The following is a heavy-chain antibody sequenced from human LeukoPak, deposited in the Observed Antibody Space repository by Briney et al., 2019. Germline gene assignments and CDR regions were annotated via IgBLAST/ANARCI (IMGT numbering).Heavy chain of an antibody. CDR3: ARTIAVNGGDFDY. CDR1: GFSFSSHW. D-gene: IGHD6-19*01. J-gene: IGHJ4*02. CDR2: INGDGTTS. V-gene: IGHV3-74*01. Sequence: PGGSLRLSCAASGFSFSSHWMHWVRQTPGKGLVWVARINGDGTTSSHADSVKGRFTISRDNAKNTLYLQMNSLRVEDTALYYCARTIAVNGGDFDYWGQGTLVTVSS.